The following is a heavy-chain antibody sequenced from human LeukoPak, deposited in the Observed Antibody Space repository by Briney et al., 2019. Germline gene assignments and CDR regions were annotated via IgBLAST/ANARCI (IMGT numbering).Heavy chain of an antibody. Sequence: SETLSLTCALDGRSFGSYYWSWIRQPPGKGLDWNGEIKARGGNNYHPSLKTRLTISVDTSKDQFSLKLSSVTAADTAVYYCARKRRSGGSSSSCVWNWVDPWGQGTLVTVSS. J-gene: IGHJ5*02. V-gene: IGHV4-34*01. CDR1: GRSFGSYY. CDR2: IKARGGN. CDR3: ARKRRSGGSSSSCVWNWVDP. D-gene: IGHD2-2*01.